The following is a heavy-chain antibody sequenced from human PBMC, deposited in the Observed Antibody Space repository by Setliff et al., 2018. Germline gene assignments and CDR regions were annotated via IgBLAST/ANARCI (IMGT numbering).Heavy chain of an antibody. J-gene: IGHJ5*02. Sequence: GESLKISCKATGYTFTNYLIAWVRQVPGKGLEWMGMIFPADADTRYNPSFKGQVTMSLDRSITTAYLQWDSLKASDTAIYYCAQKHQRASWAFDPWGRGTLVTVSS. V-gene: IGHV5-51*01. CDR1: GYTFTNYL. D-gene: IGHD2-2*01. CDR2: IFPADADT. CDR3: AQKHQRASWAFDP.